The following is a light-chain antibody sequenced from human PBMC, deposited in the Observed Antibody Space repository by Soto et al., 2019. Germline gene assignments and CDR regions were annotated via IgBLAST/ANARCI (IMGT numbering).Light chain of an antibody. CDR2: DAS. Sequence: DIQVTQSPPTLSASVGDRVTITCRASQTISTWMAWYQQKPGKAPKLLVYDASTLQSGVASRFSGSGSGTEFTLIISGLQPDDSATYYCQQLYTYPLTFGGGTKVEIK. V-gene: IGKV1-5*01. CDR3: QQLYTYPLT. CDR1: QTISTW. J-gene: IGKJ4*01.